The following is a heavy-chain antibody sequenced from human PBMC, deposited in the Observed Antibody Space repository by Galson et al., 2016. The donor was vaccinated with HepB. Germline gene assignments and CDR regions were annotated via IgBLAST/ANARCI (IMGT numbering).Heavy chain of an antibody. J-gene: IGHJ4*02. D-gene: IGHD5-24*01. CDR3: AREFALEMGGDY. V-gene: IGHV3-48*03. CDR1: GFPFSSNA. Sequence: SLRLSCAASGFPFSSNAMNWVRQAPGKGLEWISYISGSGSRIHYADSVKGRFTISRDNAKNSLYLQMNSLRAEDTAVYYCAREFALEMGGDYWGQGTLVTVSS. CDR2: ISGSGSRI.